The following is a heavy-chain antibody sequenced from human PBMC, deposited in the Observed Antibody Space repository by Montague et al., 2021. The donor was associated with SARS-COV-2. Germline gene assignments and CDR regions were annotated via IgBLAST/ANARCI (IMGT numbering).Heavy chain of an antibody. Sequence: SETLSLTCTVSGGSISSYYWSWIRQPPGKGLEWIGYIYYSGNTNYNPSLKSRVTISVYTSKDQFSLKLSSVTAADTAVYYCARDFWVWLSVEGGLDSWSQGTLVTVSS. CDR2: IYYSGNT. V-gene: IGHV4-59*12. CDR1: GGSISSYY. J-gene: IGHJ4*02. D-gene: IGHD3-3*01. CDR3: ARDFWVWLSVEGGLDS.